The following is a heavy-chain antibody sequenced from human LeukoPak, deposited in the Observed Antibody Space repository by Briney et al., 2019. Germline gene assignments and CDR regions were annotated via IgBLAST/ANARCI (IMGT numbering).Heavy chain of an antibody. CDR2: INNDGGIT. V-gene: IGHV3-74*01. J-gene: IGHJ4*02. CDR1: GFTFSSHW. Sequence: PGGSLRLSCAASGFTFSSHWIHWVRPDPGQGLVWVSFINNDGGITSYADSVKGRFTISRDNAKNTLYLQMNSLRAEDTAMYYCARGGQGAVDYWGPGTLVTVSS. CDR3: ARGGQGAVDY. D-gene: IGHD3-16*01.